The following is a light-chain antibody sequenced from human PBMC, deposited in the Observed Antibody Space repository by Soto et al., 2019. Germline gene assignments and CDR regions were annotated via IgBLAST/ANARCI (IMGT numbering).Light chain of an antibody. J-gene: IGLJ1*01. Sequence: QSALTQPRSVSGSPGQSVTISCTGTSSDVGRFEYVSWYQQHPGEAPKVVVYDITKRPSGVPDRFSGSKSCNTASLTISGLQAEDEADYYCCSYAGIYSYVFGTGTKLTVL. CDR2: DIT. V-gene: IGLV2-11*01. CDR3: CSYAGIYSYV. CDR1: SSDVGRFEY.